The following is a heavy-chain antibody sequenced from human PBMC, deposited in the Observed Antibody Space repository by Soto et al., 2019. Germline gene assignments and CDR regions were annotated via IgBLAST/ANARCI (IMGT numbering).Heavy chain of an antibody. Sequence: QITLKESGPTLVKPTQTLTLTCTFSGFSLSTSGVGVGWIRQPPGKALEWLALIYWDDDKRYSPSLKSRLTITKDTSKNQVVLTMTNMGPVDTATYYCAHIRSGYYPGDLDYWGQGTLVTVSS. CDR3: AHIRSGYYPGDLDY. CDR2: IYWDDDK. J-gene: IGHJ4*02. D-gene: IGHD3-22*01. CDR1: GFSLSTSGVG. V-gene: IGHV2-5*02.